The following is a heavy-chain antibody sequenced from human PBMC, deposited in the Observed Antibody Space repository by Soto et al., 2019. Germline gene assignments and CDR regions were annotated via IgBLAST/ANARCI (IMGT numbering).Heavy chain of an antibody. V-gene: IGHV1-3*01. CDR1: GYTFTSYA. CDR2: INAGNGNT. D-gene: IGHD4-17*01. Sequence: QVQLVQSGAEVKKPGASVKVSCKASGYTFTSYAMNWVRQAPGQRLEWMGWINAGNGNTKYSQKFQGIVTITRDTSASTADMEVSSLRSEDTAVYYCVKDWRWDYGPGGMDVWGQGTTVTVSS. J-gene: IGHJ6*02. CDR3: VKDWRWDYGPGGMDV.